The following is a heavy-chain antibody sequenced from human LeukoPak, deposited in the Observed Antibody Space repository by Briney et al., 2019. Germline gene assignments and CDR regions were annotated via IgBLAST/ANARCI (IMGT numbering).Heavy chain of an antibody. D-gene: IGHD1-14*01. J-gene: IGHJ3*02. V-gene: IGHV1-46*01. CDR1: GYTFTNFY. Sequence: ASVKVTCKASGYTFTNFYLHWVRQAPGQGLEWVGIINPTTGSTTYAQKLQGRVTMTRGMSTSTVYMELSSLRSEDTAVYFCARDLNPQSIGMRAFDIWGQGTMVTASS. CDR3: ARDLNPQSIGMRAFDI. CDR2: INPTTGST.